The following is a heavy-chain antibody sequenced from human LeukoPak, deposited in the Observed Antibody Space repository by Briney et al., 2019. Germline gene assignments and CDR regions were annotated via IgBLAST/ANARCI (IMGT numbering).Heavy chain of an antibody. Sequence: SETLSLTCTVSGGSISSYYWSWIRQPAGKGLEWIGRIYTSGSTNYNPSLKSRVTMSVDTSKNQFSLKLSSVTAADTAVYYCAREGTGRWLQFCDYWGQGTLVTVSS. CDR2: IYTSGST. J-gene: IGHJ4*02. V-gene: IGHV4-4*07. CDR3: AREGTGRWLQFCDY. D-gene: IGHD5-24*01. CDR1: GGSISSYY.